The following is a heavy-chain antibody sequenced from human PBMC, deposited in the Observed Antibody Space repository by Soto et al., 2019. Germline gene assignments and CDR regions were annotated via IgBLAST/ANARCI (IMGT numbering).Heavy chain of an antibody. CDR3: ARGYSSSWPQTVPDY. CDR1: GFTVSSYA. Sequence: QVQLVESGGGVVQPGRSLRLSCAASGFTVSSYAMHWVRQAPGKGLEWVAVISYDGSNKYYADSVKGRFTISRDNSKNTLYLQMNRRRAEDTAVYYCARGYSSSWPQTVPDYWGQGTLVTVSS. J-gene: IGHJ4*02. D-gene: IGHD6-13*01. CDR2: ISYDGSNK. V-gene: IGHV3-30-3*01.